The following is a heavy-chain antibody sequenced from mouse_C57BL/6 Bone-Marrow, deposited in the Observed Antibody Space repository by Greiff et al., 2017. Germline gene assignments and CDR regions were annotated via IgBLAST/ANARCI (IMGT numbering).Heavy chain of an antibody. D-gene: IGHD4-1*02. CDR3: APNWDGYWYFDV. CDR1: GYTFTSYG. CDR2: IYPRSGNT. J-gene: IGHJ1*03. V-gene: IGHV1-81*01. Sequence: ESGAELARPGASVKLSCKASGYTFTSYGISWVKQRTGQGLEWIGEIYPRSGNTYYNEKFKGKATLTADKSSSTAYMELRSLTSEDSAVYFCAPNWDGYWYFDVWGTGTTVTVSS.